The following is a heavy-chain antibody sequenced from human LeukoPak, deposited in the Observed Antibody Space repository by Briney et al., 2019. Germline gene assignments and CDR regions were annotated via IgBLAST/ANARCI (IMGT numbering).Heavy chain of an antibody. V-gene: IGHV1-69*04. J-gene: IGHJ4*02. Sequence: GASVKVSRKASGGTFSSYAISWVRQAPGQGLEWMGRIIPIFGIANYAQKFQGRVTITADKSTSTAYMELSSLRSEDTAVYYCARAHDSSGNNFDYWGQGTLVTVSS. D-gene: IGHD3-22*01. CDR3: ARAHDSSGNNFDY. CDR1: GGTFSSYA. CDR2: IIPIFGIA.